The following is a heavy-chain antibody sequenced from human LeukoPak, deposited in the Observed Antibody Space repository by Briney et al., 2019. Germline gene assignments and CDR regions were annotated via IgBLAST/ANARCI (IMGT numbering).Heavy chain of an antibody. CDR1: GGSISSYY. Sequence: SETLSLTCTVSGGSISSYYWSWIRQPAGKGLEWIGRIYTSGSTDYNPSLKSRVTISVDTSKSQFSLKLSSVTAADTAVYYCARDASRHSSGWYQDYYYGMDVWGQGTTVTVSS. V-gene: IGHV4-4*07. CDR2: IYTSGST. CDR3: ARDASRHSSGWYQDYYYGMDV. D-gene: IGHD6-19*01. J-gene: IGHJ6*02.